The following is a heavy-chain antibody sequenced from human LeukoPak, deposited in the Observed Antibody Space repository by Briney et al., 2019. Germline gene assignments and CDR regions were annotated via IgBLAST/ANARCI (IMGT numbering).Heavy chain of an antibody. J-gene: IGHJ3*02. Sequence: ASVKVSCKASGYTFTGYHMHWVRQVPGQGLEWMGWINSNTGGTNYAQEFQGRVTMTRDTSISTAYMDLSSLRSDDTAVYYCARDDSSSSANAFDIWGQGTMVSVSS. CDR2: INSNTGGT. V-gene: IGHV1-2*02. CDR3: ARDDSSSSANAFDI. CDR1: GYTFTGYH. D-gene: IGHD6-6*01.